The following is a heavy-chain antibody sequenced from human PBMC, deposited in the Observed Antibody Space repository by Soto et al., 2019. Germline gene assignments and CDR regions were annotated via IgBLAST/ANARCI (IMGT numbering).Heavy chain of an antibody. CDR2: ISAHNGNT. V-gene: IGHV1-18*01. J-gene: IGHJ4*02. CDR1: GYTFTSYG. Sequence: QVHLVQSGAEVKKPGASVKVSCKASGYTFTSYGITWHRQAPGQALEWMGWISAHNGNTDYAQKLQGRVIVTRDTAPRTAYMELRSLISDDTGVYYCARGRYGDYWGQGALVTVSS. CDR3: ARGRYGDY. D-gene: IGHD1-1*01.